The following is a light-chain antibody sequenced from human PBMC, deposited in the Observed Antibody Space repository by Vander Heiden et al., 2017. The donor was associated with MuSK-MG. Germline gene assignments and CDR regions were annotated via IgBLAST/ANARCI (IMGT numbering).Light chain of an antibody. V-gene: IGKV2-30*01. J-gene: IGKJ1*01. CDR2: KVS. Sequence: DVVMTQSPLSLPVTLGQPASISCRSSQSLVYSDGNTYLSWFQQRPGQSPRRLIYKVSNRDSGVPDRFSGSGSGTDFTLKISRVEAEDVGVYFCMQNTHVPWTFGQGTKVEIK. CDR3: MQNTHVPWT. CDR1: QSLVYSDGNTY.